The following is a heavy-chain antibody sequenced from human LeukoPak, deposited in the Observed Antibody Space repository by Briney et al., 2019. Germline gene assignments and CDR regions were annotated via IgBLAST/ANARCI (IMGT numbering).Heavy chain of an antibody. CDR3: ARRGIAAALDD. D-gene: IGHD6-13*01. Sequence: SETLSLTCTVSGGSISSSSYYWGWIRQPPGKGLEWIGSIYYSGSTYYNPSLNSIVTISVDTSKNQFSLKLSSVTAAVTAVEYCARRGIAAALDDWGQGTLVIVSS. CDR1: GGSISSSSYY. CDR2: IYYSGST. V-gene: IGHV4-39*01. J-gene: IGHJ4*02.